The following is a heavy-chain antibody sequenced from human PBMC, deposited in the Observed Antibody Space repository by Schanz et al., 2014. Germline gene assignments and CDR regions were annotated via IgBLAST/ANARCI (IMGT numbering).Heavy chain of an antibody. CDR2: VSSYDITA. CDR1: GFTFSDYY. V-gene: IGHV3-11*01. CDR3: ARYGFRKFVVVYGLAA. D-gene: IGHD2-2*01. J-gene: IGHJ6*02. Sequence: QVQLLESGGGLFKPGGSLRLSCAGSGFTFSDYYMTWFRQSPGKGLEWMSYVSSYDITASYADSVKGRFTISRDNAKNSVYLQMNSLRVEDTAVYYCARYGFRKFVVVYGLAAWGQGTTVTVS.